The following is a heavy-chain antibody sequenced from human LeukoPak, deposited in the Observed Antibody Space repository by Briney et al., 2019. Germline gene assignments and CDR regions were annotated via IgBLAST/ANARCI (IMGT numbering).Heavy chain of an antibody. CDR2: ISGSGGST. Sequence: GGSLRLSCAASGFTFSSYAMSWVRQAPGKGLEWVSAISGSGGSTYYADSVKGRFTISRDNSKNTLYLQMNSLRAEDTAVYYCAKRGRRDSSGYYYNFDYWGQGTLVTVSS. CDR3: AKRGRRDSSGYYYNFDY. D-gene: IGHD3-22*01. V-gene: IGHV3-23*01. CDR1: GFTFSSYA. J-gene: IGHJ4*02.